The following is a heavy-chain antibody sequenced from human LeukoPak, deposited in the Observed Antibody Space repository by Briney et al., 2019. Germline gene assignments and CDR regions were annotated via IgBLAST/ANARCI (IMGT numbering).Heavy chain of an antibody. V-gene: IGHV3-11*01. Sequence: GGSLRLSCAASEFTFSDYYMSWIRQAPGKGLEWVSYISSSGSTIYYADSVKGRFTISRDNAKNSLYLQMNSLRAEDTAVYYCARDRASSPGGNSYYYYGMDVWGQGTTVTVSS. CDR2: ISSSGSTI. J-gene: IGHJ6*02. CDR3: ARDRASSPGGNSYYYYGMDV. D-gene: IGHD4-23*01. CDR1: EFTFSDYY.